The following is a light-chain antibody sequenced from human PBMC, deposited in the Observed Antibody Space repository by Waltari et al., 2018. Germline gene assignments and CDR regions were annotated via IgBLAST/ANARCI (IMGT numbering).Light chain of an antibody. V-gene: IGKV1-9*01. CDR1: QGISSY. CDR2: AAS. J-gene: IGKJ4*01. Sequence: DIQLTQSPSFLSASIGDSVTITCRASQGISSYLAWYQQKPGKAPKLLIYAASTLQSGVPSRFSCSGSGTEFTLTISSLQPEDFATDYCQELNTYPQSLTFGGGTKVEI. CDR3: QELNTYPQSLT.